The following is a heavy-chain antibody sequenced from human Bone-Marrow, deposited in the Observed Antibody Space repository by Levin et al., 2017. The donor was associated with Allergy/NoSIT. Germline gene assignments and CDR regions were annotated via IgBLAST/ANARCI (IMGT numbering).Heavy chain of an antibody. CDR2: INYRGST. CDR3: ARHGRYSNAWYAY. V-gene: IGHV4-39*01. J-gene: IGHJ4*02. CDR1: GDSISSGSFY. Sequence: PSETLSLTCSVSGDSISSGSFYWGWIRQPPGKGLEWIGSINYRGSTYYNPSLKSRLTISVDTSKNHFSLRLSSVTAADTAIYYCARHGRYSNAWYAYWGQGTLVSVSS. D-gene: IGHD6-19*01.